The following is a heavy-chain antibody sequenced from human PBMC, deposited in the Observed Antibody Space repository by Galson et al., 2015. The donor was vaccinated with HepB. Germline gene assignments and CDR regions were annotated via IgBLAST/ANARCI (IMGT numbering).Heavy chain of an antibody. J-gene: IGHJ4*02. V-gene: IGHV3-21*01. Sequence: SLRLSCAASGFTFRTYSMNWVRQAPGKGLEWVASISGDSFYTYYGDSVKGRFTISRDNAKNSLFLHMDSLRAEDTAVYYCARDNYLASESNDYWGQGTLVAVSS. CDR2: ISGDSFYT. CDR3: ARDNYLASESNDY. CDR1: GFTFRTYS. D-gene: IGHD2/OR15-2a*01.